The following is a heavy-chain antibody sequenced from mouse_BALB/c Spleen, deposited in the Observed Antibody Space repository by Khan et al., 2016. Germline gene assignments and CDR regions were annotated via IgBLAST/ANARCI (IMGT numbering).Heavy chain of an antibody. D-gene: IGHD1-1*02. CDR1: GYSITSDYA. Sequence: EVQLQESGPGLVKPSQSLSLTCTVTGYSITSDYAWNWIRQFPGNKLEWMGYISYSGSTSYNPSLKSRISITRDTSKNQFFLQLNSVTTEDIATYYCARYGYWYFDVWGAGTTVTVSS. CDR2: ISYSGST. CDR3: ARYGYWYFDV. V-gene: IGHV3-2*02. J-gene: IGHJ1*01.